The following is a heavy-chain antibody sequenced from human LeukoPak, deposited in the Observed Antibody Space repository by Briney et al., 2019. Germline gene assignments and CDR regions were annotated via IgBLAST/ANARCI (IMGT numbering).Heavy chain of an antibody. CDR3: ARVLGSYYDSSGYYYTTNSFDY. D-gene: IGHD3-22*01. CDR1: GYTFTGYY. Sequence: ASVKVSCKASGYTFTGYYMHWVRQAPGQGLEWMGWINPNSGGTNYAQKLQGRVTMTTDTSTSTAYMELRSLRSDDTAVYYCARVLGSYYDSSGYYYTTNSFDYWGQGTLVTVSS. V-gene: IGHV1-2*02. J-gene: IGHJ4*02. CDR2: INPNSGGT.